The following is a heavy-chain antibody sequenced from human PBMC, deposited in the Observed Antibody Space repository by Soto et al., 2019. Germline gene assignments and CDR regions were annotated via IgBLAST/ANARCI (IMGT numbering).Heavy chain of an antibody. Sequence: PSETLSLTCTVSGGSVSSGGYYWSWIRQHPGKGLEWIGYIYYSGSTYYNPSLKSRVTISVDTSKNQFSLKLSSVTAADTAVYYCARWGTESPYYFGWGSYCRVPFQFWSQGTLVIVSS. CDR2: IYYSGST. V-gene: IGHV4-31*03. J-gene: IGHJ1*01. CDR1: GGSVSSGGYY. D-gene: IGHD3-10*01. CDR3: ARWGTESPYYFGWGSYCRVPFQF.